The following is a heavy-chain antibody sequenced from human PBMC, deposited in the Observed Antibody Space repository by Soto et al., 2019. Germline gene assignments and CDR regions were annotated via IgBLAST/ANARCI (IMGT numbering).Heavy chain of an antibody. V-gene: IGHV3-43*01. Sequence: GGSLRLSCAASGFTFDDYTMHWVRQAPGKGLEWVSLISWDGGSTYYADSVKGRFTISRDNSKNSLYLQMNSLRTEDTALYYCAKDILPDYGNYYYYGMDVWGQGTTVTVSS. CDR3: AKDILPDYGNYYYYGMDV. J-gene: IGHJ6*02. D-gene: IGHD3-10*01. CDR1: GFTFDDYT. CDR2: ISWDGGST.